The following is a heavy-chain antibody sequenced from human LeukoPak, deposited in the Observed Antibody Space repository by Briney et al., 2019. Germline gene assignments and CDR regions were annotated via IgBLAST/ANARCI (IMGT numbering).Heavy chain of an antibody. J-gene: IGHJ6*02. V-gene: IGHV1-46*01. CDR2: INPSGGST. CDR1: GGTFSSYA. CDR3: AREGFPPKISDFWSGLGPYYYYGMDV. Sequence: ASVKVSCKASGGTFSSYAISWVRQTPGQGLEWMGIINPSGGSTSYTQKFQGRVTMTRDTSTSTVYMELRSLRSEDTAVYYCAREGFPPKISDFWSGLGPYYYYGMDVWGQGTTVTVSS. D-gene: IGHD3-3*01.